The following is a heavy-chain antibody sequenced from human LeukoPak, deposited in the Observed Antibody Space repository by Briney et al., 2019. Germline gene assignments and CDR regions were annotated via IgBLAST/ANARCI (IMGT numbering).Heavy chain of an antibody. Sequence: GGSLRLSCAASGFTFSDYYMTWMRQAPGKGLEWVANMKQDGSEKYYVDSVKGRFTISRDNAKNSLYLQMNSLRAEDTAVYYCARDRDSSSSFDYWGQGTLVTVSS. D-gene: IGHD6-6*01. CDR1: GFTFSDYY. V-gene: IGHV3-7*05. J-gene: IGHJ4*02. CDR3: ARDRDSSSSFDY. CDR2: MKQDGSEK.